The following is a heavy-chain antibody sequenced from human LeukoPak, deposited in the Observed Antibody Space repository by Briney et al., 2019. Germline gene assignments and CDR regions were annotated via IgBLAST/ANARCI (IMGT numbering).Heavy chain of an antibody. CDR2: IYYSGST. J-gene: IGHJ4*02. V-gene: IGHV4-39*07. D-gene: IGHD3-9*01. Sequence: PSETLSLTCTVSGGSISSSSYYWGWIRQPPGKGLEWIGSIYYSGSTYYNPSLKSRVTISVDTSKNQFSLKLSSVTAADTAVYYCARDVEEYYDILTARREGDYWGQGTLVTVSS. CDR1: GGSISSSSYY. CDR3: ARDVEEYYDILTARREGDY.